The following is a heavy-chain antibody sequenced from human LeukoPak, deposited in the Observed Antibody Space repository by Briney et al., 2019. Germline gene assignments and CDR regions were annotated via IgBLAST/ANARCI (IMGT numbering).Heavy chain of an antibody. Sequence: ETLSLTCAVSGYSISSGYYWGWIRQPPGKGLEWIGSIYHSGSTYYNPSLKSRVTISVDTSKNQFSLKLSSVTAADTAVYYCASPVVAGYCSGGSCYGDYWGQGTLVTVYS. D-gene: IGHD2-15*01. V-gene: IGHV4-38-2*01. J-gene: IGHJ4*02. CDR1: GYSISSGYY. CDR2: IYHSGST. CDR3: ASPVVAGYCSGGSCYGDY.